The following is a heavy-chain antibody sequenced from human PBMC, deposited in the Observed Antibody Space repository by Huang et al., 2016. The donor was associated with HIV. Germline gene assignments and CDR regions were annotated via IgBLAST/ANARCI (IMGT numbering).Heavy chain of an antibody. J-gene: IGHJ4*01. CDR1: GFKFDDAW. CDR3: TWDNKGVDDY. Sequence: DVELVQFGGGSAKAGGSLSLSCRGSGFKFDDAWMRWVRQGPGKRLEWIGRIKSGHRGGTRDYRDSVRSRFTISRDDSRQTSFLELQILEEEDTGRYYCTWDNKGVDDYWGQGSLVVVSS. V-gene: IGHV3-15*05. CDR2: IKSGHRGGTR. D-gene: IGHD2-8*01.